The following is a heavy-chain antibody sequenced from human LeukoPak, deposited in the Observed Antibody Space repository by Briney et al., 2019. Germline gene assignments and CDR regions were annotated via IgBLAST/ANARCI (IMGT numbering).Heavy chain of an antibody. CDR1: GFTFSSYA. V-gene: IGHV3-23*01. Sequence: GGSLRLSCAASGFTFSSYAMSWVRQAPGKGLEWVSAISGSGGSTYYADSVKGRFTISRDNSKNTLYLQMNSLRAEDTAVYYCAKHGDDFWSGYEYYFDYWGQGTLVTVSS. D-gene: IGHD3-3*01. CDR3: AKHGDDFWSGYEYYFDY. J-gene: IGHJ4*02. CDR2: ISGSGGST.